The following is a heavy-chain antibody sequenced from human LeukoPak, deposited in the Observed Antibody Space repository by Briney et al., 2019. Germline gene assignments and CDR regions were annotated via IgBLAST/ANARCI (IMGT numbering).Heavy chain of an antibody. CDR2: IYSGGST. V-gene: IGHV3-53*01. D-gene: IGHD4-17*01. Sequence: HPGGSLRLSCAASGFTVSSNYMSWVRQAPGKGLEWVSVIYSGGSTYYADSVKGRFTISRDNSKNTLYLQMNSLRAEDTAVYYCAKLDYGDYGGFFDYWGQGTLVTVSS. CDR3: AKLDYGDYGGFFDY. J-gene: IGHJ4*02. CDR1: GFTVSSNY.